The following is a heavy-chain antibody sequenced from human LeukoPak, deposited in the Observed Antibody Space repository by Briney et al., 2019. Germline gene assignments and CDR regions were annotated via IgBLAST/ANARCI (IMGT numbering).Heavy chain of an antibody. CDR1: GGTFSSYA. J-gene: IGHJ4*02. CDR2: IIPIFGTA. D-gene: IGHD3-9*01. CDR3: ARVDYDILTGYVKPTFDY. V-gene: IGHV1-69*06. Sequence: SVKVSCKASGGTFSSYAISWVRQAPGQGLEWMGGIIPIFGTANYAQKFQGRVTITADKSTSTAYMELSSLRSEDTAVYYCARVDYDILTGYVKPTFDYWGQGTLVTVSS.